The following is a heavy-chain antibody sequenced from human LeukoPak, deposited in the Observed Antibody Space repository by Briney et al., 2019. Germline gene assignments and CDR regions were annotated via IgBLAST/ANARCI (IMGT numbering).Heavy chain of an antibody. CDR2: ISGSGGST. V-gene: IGHV3-23*01. J-gene: IGHJ3*02. Sequence: GGSLRLSCAASGFTFSSYEMNWVRQAPGKGLEWVSAISGSGGSTYYADSVKGRFTISRDNSKNTLYLQMNSLRAEDTAVYYCAKDRDFDYGADAFDIWGQGTMVTVSS. D-gene: IGHD3-9*01. CDR1: GFTFSSYE. CDR3: AKDRDFDYGADAFDI.